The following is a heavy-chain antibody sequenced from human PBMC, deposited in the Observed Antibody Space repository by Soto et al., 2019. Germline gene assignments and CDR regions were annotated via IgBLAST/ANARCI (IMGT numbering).Heavy chain of an antibody. V-gene: IGHV1-69*01. J-gene: IGHJ5*02. D-gene: IGHD3-22*01. CDR2: IIPIFGTA. CDR1: GGTFSSYA. CDR3: ASRGVDYYDSRRSGFDP. Sequence: GXSVKVYCEASGGTFSSYAISWVREAPVQGLEWMGGIIPIFGTANYAQKFQGRVTITADESTSTAYMELSSLRSEDTAVYYCASRGVDYYDSRRSGFDPWGQGTLVTVSS.